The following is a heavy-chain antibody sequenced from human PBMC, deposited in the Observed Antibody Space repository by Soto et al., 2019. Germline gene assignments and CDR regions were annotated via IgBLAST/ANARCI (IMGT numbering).Heavy chain of an antibody. V-gene: IGHV6-1*01. J-gene: IGHJ6*02. Sequence: QVQLQQSGPGLVKPSQTLSLTCAISGDSVSSNSAAWNYIRQSPSRGLEWLGRTYYRSNWYNDYAGYVKGRITNNPSTSKNQFTLQLNTVTPEDTAVYYSARANYARPHYYNYGMDVWGQGTTVTVSS. D-gene: IGHD6-6*01. CDR2: TYYRSNWYN. CDR1: GDSVSSNSAA. CDR3: ARANYARPHYYNYGMDV.